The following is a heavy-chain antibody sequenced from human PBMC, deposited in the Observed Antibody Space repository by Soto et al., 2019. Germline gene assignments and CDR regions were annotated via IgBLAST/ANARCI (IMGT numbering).Heavy chain of an antibody. CDR2: ISYDGSNK. J-gene: IGHJ2*01. Sequence: QVQLVESGGGVVQPGRSLRLSCAASGFTFSSYAMHWVRQAPGKGLEWVAVISYDGSNKYYADSVKGRFTISRDNSKNTLFLQRNSLRAEDTAVYYCARPLWRDDYNWGYFDLWGRGTLVTVSS. D-gene: IGHD4-4*01. CDR3: ARPLWRDDYNWGYFDL. V-gene: IGHV3-30-3*01. CDR1: GFTFSSYA.